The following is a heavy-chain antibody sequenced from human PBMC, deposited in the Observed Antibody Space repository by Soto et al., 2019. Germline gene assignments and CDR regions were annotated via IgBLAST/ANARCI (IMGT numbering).Heavy chain of an antibody. J-gene: IGHJ2*01. D-gene: IGHD6-19*01. CDR3: ERAGYSSGRYHLYFDF. V-gene: IGHV1-3*01. Sequence: QVQLVQSGAEVKKPGASVKVSCKASGYTFTNYGIHWVRQAPGQRLEWMGWINAGNGNTQYSQKLQGRVTITRDTYASTAHMELSSLSSEDTAVFYGERAGYSSGRYHLYFDFWGRCTRVAASS. CDR1: GYTFTNYG. CDR2: INAGNGNT.